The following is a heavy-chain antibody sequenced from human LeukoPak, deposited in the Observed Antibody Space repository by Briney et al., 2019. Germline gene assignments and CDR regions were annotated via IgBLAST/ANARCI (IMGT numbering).Heavy chain of an antibody. V-gene: IGHV4-59*08. CDR1: GFTFSSYS. Sequence: LRLSCAASGFTFSSYSMNWVRQPPGKGLEWIGYIYYSGSTYYNPSLKSRVTISVDTSKNQFSLKLSSVTAADTAVYYCAGVMAAPEETIFGVVINYMDVWGKGTTVTVSS. CDR3: AGVMAAPEETIFGVVINYMDV. J-gene: IGHJ6*03. D-gene: IGHD3-3*01. CDR2: IYYSGST.